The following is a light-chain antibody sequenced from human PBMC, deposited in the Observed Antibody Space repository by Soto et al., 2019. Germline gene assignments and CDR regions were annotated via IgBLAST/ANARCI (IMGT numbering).Light chain of an antibody. Sequence: EIVLTQSPGTLSLSPGERATLSCRASQSVSSSYLAWYQHKPGQAPRLLIYGASSRATGIPDRFSGSGSGTDFTLTISRLEPEYFAVYYCQQYGSSPPYTFGQGTNLEIK. CDR3: QQYGSSPPYT. V-gene: IGKV3-20*01. J-gene: IGKJ2*01. CDR2: GAS. CDR1: QSVSSSY.